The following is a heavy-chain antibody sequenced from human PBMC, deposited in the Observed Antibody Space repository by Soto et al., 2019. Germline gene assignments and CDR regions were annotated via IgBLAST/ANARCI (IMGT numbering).Heavy chain of an antibody. CDR1: GASINSSPYN. D-gene: IGHD3-9*01. Sequence: SETLSLTCTVSGASINSSPYNWGWIRQSPKKGLEWIGTISYSATSYHNPSLQSRVILSVDTSKNQFSLKLTSVTAADTAVYYCARHPTGYPNWFDSWGQGTLVTVSS. CDR2: ISYSATS. V-gene: IGHV4-39*01. J-gene: IGHJ5*01. CDR3: ARHPTGYPNWFDS.